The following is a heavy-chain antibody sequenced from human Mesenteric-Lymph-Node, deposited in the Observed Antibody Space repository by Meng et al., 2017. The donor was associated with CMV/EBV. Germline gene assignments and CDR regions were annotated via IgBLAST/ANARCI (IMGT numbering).Heavy chain of an antibody. CDR1: GFIFSTYE. CDR2: IYAGGSI. CDR3: ARGDYYSNYYFDY. V-gene: IGHV3-48*03. Sequence: GESLKISCAASGFIFSTYEMHWVRRAPGKGLEWVSIIYAGGSIYYADSVKGRFTISRDNAKNSLYLQMNSLRAEDTAVYYCARGDYYSNYYFDYWGQGTLVTVSS. D-gene: IGHD4-11*01. J-gene: IGHJ4*02.